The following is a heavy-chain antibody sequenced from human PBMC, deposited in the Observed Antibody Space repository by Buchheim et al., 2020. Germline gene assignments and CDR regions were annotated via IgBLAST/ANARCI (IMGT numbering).Heavy chain of an antibody. CDR3: ARELGSGWYGRFDY. D-gene: IGHD6-19*01. Sequence: QVQLQESGPGLVKPSETLSLTCTVSGCPISSYYWSWIRQPPGKGLEWIGYIYYSGSTNYNPSLKSRVTISVDTSKNQFSLKLSSVTAADTAVYYCARELGSGWYGRFDYWGQGTL. J-gene: IGHJ4*02. CDR1: GCPISSYY. V-gene: IGHV4-59*01. CDR2: IYYSGST.